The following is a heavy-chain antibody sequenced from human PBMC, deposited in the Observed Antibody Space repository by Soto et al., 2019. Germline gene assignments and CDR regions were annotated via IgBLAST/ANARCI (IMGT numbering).Heavy chain of an antibody. CDR1: GGSVSNSNYY. V-gene: IGHV4-39*01. CDR3: VSQRTSVLTQAYFDY. Sequence: SETLSLTCTVSGGSVSNSNYYWGWIRQSPGKGLEWIGSVYYRGRSYSKSSVKSLVTISVDTSKNHFSLNLNSVTAPDTAVYFCVSQRTSVLTQAYFDYWGPGALVTVSS. D-gene: IGHD2-8*01. CDR2: VYYRGRS. J-gene: IGHJ4*02.